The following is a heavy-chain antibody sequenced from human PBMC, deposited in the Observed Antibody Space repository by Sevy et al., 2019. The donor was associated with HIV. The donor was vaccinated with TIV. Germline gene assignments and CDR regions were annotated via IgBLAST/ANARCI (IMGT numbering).Heavy chain of an antibody. D-gene: IGHD3-22*01. CDR2: ISYDGSNK. V-gene: IGHV3-30-3*01. CDR3: ARDLDSSGFSY. Sequence: GGSLRLSCAASGFTFSSYAMHWVRQAPGKGLEWVAVISYDGSNKYYADSVKGRFTISRDNSKNTRYLQMNSLRAEDTAVYYCARDLDSSGFSYWGQGTLVTVSS. CDR1: GFTFSSYA. J-gene: IGHJ4*02.